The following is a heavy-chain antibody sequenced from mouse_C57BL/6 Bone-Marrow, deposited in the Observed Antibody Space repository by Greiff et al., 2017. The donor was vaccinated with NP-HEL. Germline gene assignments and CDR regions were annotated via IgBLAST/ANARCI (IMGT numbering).Heavy chain of an antibody. CDR1: GFTFSDYY. V-gene: IGHV5-12*01. Sequence: EVKLMESGGGLVQPGGSLKLSCAASGFTFSDYYMYWVRQTPEKRLEWVAYISNGGGSTYYPDTVKGRFTISRDNAKNTLYLQMSRLKSEDTAMYYCARQGHYYGSSPDYWGQGTTLTVSS. D-gene: IGHD1-1*01. CDR3: ARQGHYYGSSPDY. CDR2: ISNGGGST. J-gene: IGHJ2*01.